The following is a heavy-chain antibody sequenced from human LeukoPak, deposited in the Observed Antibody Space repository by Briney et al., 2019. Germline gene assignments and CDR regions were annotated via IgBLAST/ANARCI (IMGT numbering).Heavy chain of an antibody. V-gene: IGHV1-69*05. D-gene: IGHD4-17*01. CDR1: GGTSSSYA. CDR3: ARGPVSGDYVIWFDP. Sequence: SSVKVSCKASGGTSSSYAISWVRQAPGQGLEWMGRIIPIFGTANYAQKFQGRVTITTDESTSTAYMELSSLRSEDTAVYYCARGPVSGDYVIWFDPWGQGTLVTVSS. CDR2: IIPIFGTA. J-gene: IGHJ5*02.